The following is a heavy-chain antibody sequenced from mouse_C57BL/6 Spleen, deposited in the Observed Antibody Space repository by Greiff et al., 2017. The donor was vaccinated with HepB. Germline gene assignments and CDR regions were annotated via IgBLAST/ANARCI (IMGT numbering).Heavy chain of an antibody. CDR1: GFSLTSYA. CDR3: ARNDYGSSYGFLFDY. CDR2: IWTGGGT. V-gene: IGHV2-9-1*01. J-gene: IGHJ2*01. D-gene: IGHD1-1*01. Sequence: QVQLQQSGPGLVAPSQSLSITCTVSGFSLTSYAISWVRQPPGKGLEWLGVIWTGGGTNYNSALKSRLSISKDNSKSQVFLKMNSLQTDDTARYYCARNDYGSSYGFLFDYWGQGTTLTVSS.